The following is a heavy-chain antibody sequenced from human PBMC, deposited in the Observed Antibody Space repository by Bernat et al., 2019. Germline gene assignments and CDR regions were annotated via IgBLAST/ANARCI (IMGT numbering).Heavy chain of an antibody. J-gene: IGHJ4*02. CDR3: ARGAVAGEGGIDY. Sequence: EVQLVESGGGLVQPGGSLRLSCAASGFTFSSYDMHWVRQATGKGLEWVSAIGTAGDPYYPGSVKGRFTISRENAKNSLYLQMNSLRGGDTAVYYCARGAVAGEGGIDYWGQGTLVTVSS. V-gene: IGHV3-13*05. CDR1: GFTFSSYD. D-gene: IGHD6-19*01. CDR2: IGTAGDP.